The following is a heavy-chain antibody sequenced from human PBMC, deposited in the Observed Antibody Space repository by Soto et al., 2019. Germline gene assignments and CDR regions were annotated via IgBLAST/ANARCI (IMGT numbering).Heavy chain of an antibody. V-gene: IGHV3-23*01. CDR3: AKDEPDCSSTSCYDEYYYYMDV. CDR2: ISDSAGFT. CDR1: RFTFNDYA. J-gene: IGHJ6*03. D-gene: IGHD2-2*01. Sequence: GGSLRLSCAASRFTFNDYAMAWVRQAPGKGLEWVSGISDSAGFTSYAESVKGRFTISRDNSKNTLYLQMNSLRAEDTAVYYCAKDEPDCSSTSCYDEYYYYMDVWGKGTTVTVSS.